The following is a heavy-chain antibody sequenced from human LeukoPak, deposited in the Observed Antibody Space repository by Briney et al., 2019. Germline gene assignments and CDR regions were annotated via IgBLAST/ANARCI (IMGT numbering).Heavy chain of an antibody. CDR2: IYSGGST. D-gene: IGHD3-10*01. V-gene: IGHV3-53*01. CDR1: GFTFGTYE. J-gene: IGHJ4*02. Sequence: GSLRLSCAGSGFTFGTYEMNWVRQAPGKGLEWVSVIYSGGSTYCADSVKGRFTISRDNSKNTLYLQMNSLRAEDTAVYYCARGLGFGNDYWGQGTLVTVSS. CDR3: ARGLGFGNDY.